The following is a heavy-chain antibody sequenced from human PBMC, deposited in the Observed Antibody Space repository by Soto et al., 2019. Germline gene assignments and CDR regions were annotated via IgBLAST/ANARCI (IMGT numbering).Heavy chain of an antibody. Sequence: LRLSCAASGFTFSSYSMNWVRQAPGKGLEWVSSISSSSSYIYYADSVKGRFTISRDNAKNSLYLQMNSLRAEDTAVYYCARGMVAAYYYYYGMDVWGQGTTVTVSS. CDR1: GFTFSSYS. CDR2: ISSSSSYI. CDR3: ARGMVAAYYYYYGMDV. J-gene: IGHJ6*02. V-gene: IGHV3-21*01. D-gene: IGHD2-15*01.